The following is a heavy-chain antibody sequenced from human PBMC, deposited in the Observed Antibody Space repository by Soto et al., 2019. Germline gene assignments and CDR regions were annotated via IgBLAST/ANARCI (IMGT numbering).Heavy chain of an antibody. CDR2: INPSGGST. V-gene: IGHV1-46*01. D-gene: IGHD6-19*01. CDR1: GYTFTSYY. J-gene: IGHJ6*02. Sequence: ASVKVSCKASGYTFTSYYMHWVLQAPGLGLEWMGIINPSGGSTSYAQKFQGRVTMTRDTSTSTVYMELSSLRSEDTAVYYCARDYAPVAGTHYYGMDVWGQGTTVTVSS. CDR3: ARDYAPVAGTHYYGMDV.